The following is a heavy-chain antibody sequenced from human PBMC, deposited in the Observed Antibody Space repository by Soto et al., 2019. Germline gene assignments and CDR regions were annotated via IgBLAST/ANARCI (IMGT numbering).Heavy chain of an antibody. V-gene: IGHV3-23*01. CDR3: AKDLDDYSSAIDF. CDR1: GCSFRKYA. D-gene: IGHD4-4*01. Sequence: EVQLLESGGGLVQPGGSLRLSCVGCGCSFRKYAMNWVRQAPGKGLEWVSGISGSGGSGRGFYADPVKGRFTISRDNSKNTLYLEMNSLRAEDTAVYYCAKDLDDYSSAIDFWGQGTLVTISS. CDR2: ISGSGGSGRG. J-gene: IGHJ4*02.